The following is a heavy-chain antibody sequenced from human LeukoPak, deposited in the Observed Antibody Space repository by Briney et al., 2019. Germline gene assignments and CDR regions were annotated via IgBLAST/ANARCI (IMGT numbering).Heavy chain of an antibody. CDR2: ISYDGSNK. CDR1: GFTFSNYA. Sequence: GRSLRLSCAASGFTFSNYAMHWVRQAPGKGLEWVAVISYDGSNKFYADSVKGRFTISRDNSKNTLHLQMNSLRAEDTAVYYCERSLATSYYYMDVWGKGTTVTVSS. J-gene: IGHJ6*03. V-gene: IGHV3-30*04. CDR3: ERSLATSYYYMDV. D-gene: IGHD5-12*01.